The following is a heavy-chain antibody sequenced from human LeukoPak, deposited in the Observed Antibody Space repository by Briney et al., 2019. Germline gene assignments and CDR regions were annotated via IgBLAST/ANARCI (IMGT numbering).Heavy chain of an antibody. CDR1: GFTFSSYA. CDR2: ISYDGSNK. Sequence: GGSLRLSCAASGFTFSSYAMHWVRQAPGKGLEWVAVISYDGSNKYYADSVKGRFTISRDNSKNTLYLQMNSLRAEDTAVYYCARDRLPAATGTFGYWGQGTLVTVSS. CDR3: ARDRLPAATGTFGY. V-gene: IGHV3-30-3*01. J-gene: IGHJ4*02. D-gene: IGHD2-2*01.